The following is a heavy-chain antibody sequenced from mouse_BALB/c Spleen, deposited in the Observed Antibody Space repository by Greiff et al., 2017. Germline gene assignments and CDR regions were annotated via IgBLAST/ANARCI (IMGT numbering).Heavy chain of an antibody. V-gene: IGHV5-9*03. J-gene: IGHJ4*01. Sequence: EVMLVESGGGLVKPGGSLKLSCAASGFTFSSYTMSWVRQTPEKRLEWVATISSGGGNTYYPDSVKGRFTISRDNAKNNLYLQMSSLRSEDTALYYCARGTTRATFMDYWGQGTSVTVSS. CDR1: GFTFSSYT. D-gene: IGHD3-2*01. CDR3: ARGTTRATFMDY. CDR2: ISSGGGNT.